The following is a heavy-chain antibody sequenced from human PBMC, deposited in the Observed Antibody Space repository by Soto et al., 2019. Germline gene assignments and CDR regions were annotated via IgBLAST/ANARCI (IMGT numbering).Heavy chain of an antibody. V-gene: IGHV4-34*01. CDR2: INHSGST. CDR1: GGSFSGYY. Sequence: ETLSLTCAVYGGSFSGYYWSWIRQPPGKGLEWIGEINHSGSTNYNPSLKSRVTISVDTSKNQFSLKLSSVTAADTAVYYCARSSHSSLFYWGQGTLVTVSS. J-gene: IGHJ4*02. CDR3: ARSSHSSLFY. D-gene: IGHD6-13*01.